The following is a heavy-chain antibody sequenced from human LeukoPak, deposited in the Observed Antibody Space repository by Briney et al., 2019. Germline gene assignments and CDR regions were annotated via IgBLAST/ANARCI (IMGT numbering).Heavy chain of an antibody. D-gene: IGHD6-13*01. J-gene: IGHJ4*02. Sequence: GGSLRLSCAASGLTFSSHWMSWVRQAPGKGLEWVANIKQDGSVKTYVDPVKGRFTISRDNAKNSLYLQMNSLRAWDTAVYYCAKDSYSRGDYWGQGTLVTVSS. V-gene: IGHV3-7*01. CDR2: IKQDGSVK. CDR1: GLTFSSHW. CDR3: AKDSYSRGDY.